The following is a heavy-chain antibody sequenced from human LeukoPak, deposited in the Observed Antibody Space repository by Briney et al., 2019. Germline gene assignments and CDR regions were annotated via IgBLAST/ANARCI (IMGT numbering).Heavy chain of an antibody. J-gene: IGHJ6*02. CDR3: ARLRRTEYSSSWYLPPYYYYYGMDV. CDR1: GGSISSYY. Sequence: SETLSLTCTVSGGSISSYYWSWIRQPPGKGLEWIGYIYYSGSTNYNPSLKSRVTISVDTSKSQFSLKLSSVTAADTAVYYCARLRRTEYSSSWYLPPYYYYYGMDVWGQGTTVTVSS. D-gene: IGHD6-13*01. V-gene: IGHV4-59*08. CDR2: IYYSGST.